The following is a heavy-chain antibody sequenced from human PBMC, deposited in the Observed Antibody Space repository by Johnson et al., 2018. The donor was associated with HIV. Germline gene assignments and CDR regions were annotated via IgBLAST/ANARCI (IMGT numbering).Heavy chain of an antibody. V-gene: IGHV3-30*04. Sequence: VQLVESGGGLVKPGGSLRLSCAASGFTFSSYALHWVRQAPGKGLEWVTVISYDGSNKYYADSVKGRFTISRDNSKNTLYLQMNSLRVEDTAVYYCARVEQLGAFDIWGQGTMVTVSS. CDR2: ISYDGSNK. J-gene: IGHJ3*02. D-gene: IGHD6-6*01. CDR3: ARVEQLGAFDI. CDR1: GFTFSSYA.